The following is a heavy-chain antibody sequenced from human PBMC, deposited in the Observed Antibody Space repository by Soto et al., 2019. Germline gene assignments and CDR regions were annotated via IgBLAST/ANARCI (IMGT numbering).Heavy chain of an antibody. CDR2: MYYSGST. CDR1: GGSTSSYD. J-gene: IGHJ4*02. Sequence: PSETLSLTCTVSGGSTSSYDWSWIRQSPGKGLEWIGYMYYSGSTNYNPSLKSRVTISIDTSRNQFSLKLSSVTAADTAVYYCARGTFGVVKDWGQGTLVTVSS. D-gene: IGHD3-3*01. V-gene: IGHV4-59*01. CDR3: ARGTFGVVKD.